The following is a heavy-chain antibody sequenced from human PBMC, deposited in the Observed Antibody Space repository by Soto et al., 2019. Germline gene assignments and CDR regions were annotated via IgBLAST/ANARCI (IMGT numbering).Heavy chain of an antibody. CDR1: GFTFDTYA. J-gene: IGHJ4*02. Sequence: PGESLRLSCVASGFTFDTYALNWVRQAPGKGLEWVAAIGSSGSTYYADSVKGRFTISRDTPKKTLYLQMNSLRVEDTAKYYCAKGFRSLEWYSLAPFDYWAQGDMVTVSS. V-gene: IGHV3-23*01. CDR2: IGSSGST. CDR3: AKGFRSLEWYSLAPFDY. D-gene: IGHD3-3*01.